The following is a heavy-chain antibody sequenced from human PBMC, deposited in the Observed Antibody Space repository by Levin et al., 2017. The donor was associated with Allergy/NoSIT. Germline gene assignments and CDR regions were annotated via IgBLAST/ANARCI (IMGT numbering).Heavy chain of an antibody. CDR2: IKQDGSEK. V-gene: IGHV3-7*01. CDR1: GFSFSDYW. CDR3: GRGGYDVYY. J-gene: IGHJ4*02. Sequence: GESLKISCAVSGFSFSDYWMSWVRQAPGKGLEWVANIKQDGSEKYYVDSVKGRFTISRDNAKKSLYLQMNSLRADDTAVYYCGRGGYDVYYWGQGTLVTVSS. D-gene: IGHD5-12*01.